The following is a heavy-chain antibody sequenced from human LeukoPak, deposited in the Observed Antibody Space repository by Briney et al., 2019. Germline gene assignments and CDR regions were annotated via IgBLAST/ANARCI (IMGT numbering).Heavy chain of an antibody. V-gene: IGHV1-18*01. CDR1: GYTFSNFG. D-gene: IGHD2-2*01. CDR3: ARDGTSTDDY. Sequence: ASVRVSCKTSGYTFSNFGINWVRHAPRQGHEWMGWISGNNDNPNYGQKFQGRFTVTTDSSTSTAYMELRNLTFDDTAVYYCARDGTSTDDYWGQGTLVTVSS. J-gene: IGHJ4*02. CDR2: ISGNNDNP.